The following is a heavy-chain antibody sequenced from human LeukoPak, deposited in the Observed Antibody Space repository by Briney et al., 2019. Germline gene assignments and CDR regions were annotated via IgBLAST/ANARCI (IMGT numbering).Heavy chain of an antibody. Sequence: GGSLRLSCAASGFTFSSYAMHWVRQAPGKGLEWVAVISYDGSNKYYADSVKGRFTISRDNSKNTLYLQTNSLRAEDTAVYYCARDTAMVSYRGYYFDYWGQGTLVTVSS. CDR2: ISYDGSNK. CDR1: GFTFSSYA. CDR3: ARDTAMVSYRGYYFDY. D-gene: IGHD5-18*01. J-gene: IGHJ4*02. V-gene: IGHV3-30*04.